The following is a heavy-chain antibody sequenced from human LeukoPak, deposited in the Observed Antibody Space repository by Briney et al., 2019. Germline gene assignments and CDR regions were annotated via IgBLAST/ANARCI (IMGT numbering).Heavy chain of an antibody. Sequence: VASVKVSCKASGGTFSSYAISWVRQAPGQGLEWMGGIIPIFGTANYAQKFQGRVTITADESTSTAYMELSSLRSEDTAVYYCARAREIIMITFGGVPEANYFDYWGQGTLVTVSS. CDR1: GGTFSSYA. J-gene: IGHJ4*02. V-gene: IGHV1-69*13. CDR3: ARAREIIMITFGGVPEANYFDY. CDR2: IIPIFGTA. D-gene: IGHD3-16*01.